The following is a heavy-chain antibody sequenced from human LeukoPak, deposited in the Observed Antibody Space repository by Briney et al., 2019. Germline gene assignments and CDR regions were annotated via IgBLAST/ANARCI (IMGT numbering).Heavy chain of an antibody. CDR2: ISSVSTYI. CDR1: GFNFNTYS. V-gene: IGHV3-21*01. Sequence: PGGSLRLSCAASGFNFNTYSMNWVRQAPGKGLEWVSGISSVSTYIYYADSVKGRFTISRDSAKNSLYLQMNSLRAEDTALYYCARGSEGSSLNWFDPWGRGALVTVSS. J-gene: IGHJ5*02. CDR3: ARGSEGSSLNWFDP. D-gene: IGHD6-6*01.